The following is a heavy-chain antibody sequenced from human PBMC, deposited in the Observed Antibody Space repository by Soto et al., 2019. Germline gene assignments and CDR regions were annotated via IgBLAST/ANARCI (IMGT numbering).Heavy chain of an antibody. CDR2: INHSGST. D-gene: IGHD6-13*01. CDR1: GGSFSGYY. CDR3: ARGAEGSSWSRYYYYGMDV. Sequence: PSETLSLTCAVYGGSFSGYYWSWIRQPPGKGLEWIGEINHSGSTNYNPSLKSRVTISVDTSKNQFSLKLSSVTAADTAVYYCARGAEGSSWSRYYYYGMDVWGQGTTVTVSS. V-gene: IGHV4-34*01. J-gene: IGHJ6*02.